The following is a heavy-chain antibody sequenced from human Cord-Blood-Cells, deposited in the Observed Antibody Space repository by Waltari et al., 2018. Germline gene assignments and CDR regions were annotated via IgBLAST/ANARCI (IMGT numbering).Heavy chain of an antibody. D-gene: IGHD6-19*01. J-gene: IGHJ6*02. CDR2: ISAYNGNT. CDR1: GYTFTSYG. V-gene: IGHV1-18*01. CDR3: ARSMRGAVAGTGFAGYYYYGMDV. Sequence: QVQLVQSGAEVKKPGASVKVSCKASGYTFTSYGISWVRQAPGQGLEWMGWISAYNGNTNDAQKPQGRLTMTTDTSTSTDYMGMGSLRSDDTAVYYCARSMRGAVAGTGFAGYYYYGMDVWGQGTTVTGSS.